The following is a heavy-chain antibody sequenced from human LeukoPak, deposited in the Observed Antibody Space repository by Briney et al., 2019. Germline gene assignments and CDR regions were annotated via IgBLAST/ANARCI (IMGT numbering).Heavy chain of an antibody. Sequence: GGSLRLSCAASGFTFSSYEMNWVRQAPGKGLEWVSYISNTGSPIYYADSVKARFTISRDNAKNSLWLQMSSLRADDTAVYFCVTDWPVWWGLGTLVTVSS. D-gene: IGHD3-16*01. CDR2: ISNTGSPI. CDR1: GFTFSSYE. V-gene: IGHV3-48*03. CDR3: VTDWPVW. J-gene: IGHJ4*02.